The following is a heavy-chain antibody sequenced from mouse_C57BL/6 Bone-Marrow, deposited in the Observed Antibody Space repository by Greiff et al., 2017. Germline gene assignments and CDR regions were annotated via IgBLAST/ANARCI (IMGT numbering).Heavy chain of an antibody. D-gene: IGHD1-1*01. CDR2: IYPGSGST. V-gene: IGHV1-55*01. CDR1: GYTFTSYW. CDR3: AQIAYYYGSSYWYFDV. J-gene: IGHJ1*03. Sequence: VQLQQPGAELVKPGASVKMSCKASGYTFTSYWITWVKQRPGQGLEWIGDIYPGSGSTNYNEKFKSKATLTVDTSSSTAYVQLSSLTSEDSAVYYGAQIAYYYGSSYWYFDVWGTGTTVTVSS.